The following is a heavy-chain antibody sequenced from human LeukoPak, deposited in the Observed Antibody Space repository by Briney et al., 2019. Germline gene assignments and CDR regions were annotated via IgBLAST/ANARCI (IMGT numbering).Heavy chain of an antibody. Sequence: GGSLRLSCAASGFTFSDYYMSWIRQAPGKGLEWVSYISSSSSYTNYADSVKGRFTISRDNAKNSLYLQMNSLRAEDTAVYYCAKGRMGATLDFDYWGQGTLVTVSS. J-gene: IGHJ4*02. CDR3: AKGRMGATLDFDY. V-gene: IGHV3-11*05. CDR2: ISSSSSYT. CDR1: GFTFSDYY. D-gene: IGHD1-26*01.